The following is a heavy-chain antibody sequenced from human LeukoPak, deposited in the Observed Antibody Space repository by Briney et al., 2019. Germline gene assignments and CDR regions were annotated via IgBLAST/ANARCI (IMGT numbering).Heavy chain of an antibody. Sequence: SETLSLTGTVSGGSISSSSYYWGWIRQPPGKGLEWIGSIYYSGSTYYNPSLKSRVTISVDTSKNQFSLKLSSVTAADTAVYYCARHTPRVTIFGVALDYWGQGTLVTVSS. CDR2: IYYSGST. CDR3: ARHTPRVTIFGVALDY. CDR1: GGSISSSSYY. D-gene: IGHD3-3*01. V-gene: IGHV4-39*01. J-gene: IGHJ4*02.